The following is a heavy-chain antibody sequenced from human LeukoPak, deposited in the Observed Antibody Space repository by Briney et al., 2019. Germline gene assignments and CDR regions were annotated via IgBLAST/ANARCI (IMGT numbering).Heavy chain of an antibody. J-gene: IGHJ4*02. Sequence: PVGSLRLSCAASGFTFSSYAMSWVRPAPGEGLGWVSAISGSDGSTYYADSVKGQFTISRDNSKNTLYLQMNSLRAEDTAVYYCAKLYDEQLVFHCWGQGTLVTVSS. V-gene: IGHV3-23*01. D-gene: IGHD6-13*01. CDR1: GFTFSSYA. CDR3: AKLYDEQLVFHC. CDR2: ISGSDGST.